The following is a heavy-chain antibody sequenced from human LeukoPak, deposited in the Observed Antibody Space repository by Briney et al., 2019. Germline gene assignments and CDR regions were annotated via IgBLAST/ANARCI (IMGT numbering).Heavy chain of an antibody. V-gene: IGHV4-38-2*02. D-gene: IGHD3-22*01. Sequence: PSKTLSLTCAVSGYSISSGYYWGWIRQPPGKGLEWIGSIYHSGSTYYNPSLKSRVTISVDTSKNQFSLKLSSVTAADTAVYYCAREGRYYYDSSGYSSWFDPWGQGTLVTVSS. CDR1: GYSISSGYY. CDR2: IYHSGST. J-gene: IGHJ5*02. CDR3: AREGRYYYDSSGYSSWFDP.